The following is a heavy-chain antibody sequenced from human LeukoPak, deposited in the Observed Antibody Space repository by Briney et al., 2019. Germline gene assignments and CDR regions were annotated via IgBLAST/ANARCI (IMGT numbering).Heavy chain of an antibody. CDR1: GGSFSGYY. V-gene: IGHV4-34*01. Sequence: SETLSLTCAVYGGSFSGYYWSWIRQPPGKGLEWIGEINHSGSTNYNPSLKSRVTISVDTSKNQFSLKLSSVTAADTAVYYCARGPRGELVRWGQGTLVTVSS. D-gene: IGHD3-10*01. CDR3: ARGPRGELVR. CDR2: INHSGST. J-gene: IGHJ4*02.